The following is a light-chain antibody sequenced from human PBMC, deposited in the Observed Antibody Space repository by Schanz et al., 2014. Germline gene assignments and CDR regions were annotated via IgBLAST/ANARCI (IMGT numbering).Light chain of an antibody. V-gene: IGKV3-11*01. CDR1: QSVSTY. CDR2: DAS. J-gene: IGKJ4*01. Sequence: EIVLTQSPATLSLSPGDRATLSCRASQSVSTYLAWYQHKPGQPPRLLIFDASNRATGIPARFSGSGSGTDFTLTISRLEPEDFAVYYCQQRRHWLPFGGGTKVDIK. CDR3: QQRRHWLP.